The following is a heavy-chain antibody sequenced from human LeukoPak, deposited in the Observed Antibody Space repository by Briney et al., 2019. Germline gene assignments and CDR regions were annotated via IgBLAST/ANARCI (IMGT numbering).Heavy chain of an antibody. CDR1: GYTFTGYY. D-gene: IGHD1-1*01. CDR2: IKVHTGNT. J-gene: IGHJ4*02. CDR3: ARVDTAPGVHNIDY. Sequence: ASVKVSCKASGYTFTGYYMHWVRQAPGQGLEWMGWIKVHTGNTNYAQKVQDRVTMTTDTSTSTAYMDLRSLRSDDTAMYYCARVDTAPGVHNIDYWGQGTLVTVSS. V-gene: IGHV1-18*04.